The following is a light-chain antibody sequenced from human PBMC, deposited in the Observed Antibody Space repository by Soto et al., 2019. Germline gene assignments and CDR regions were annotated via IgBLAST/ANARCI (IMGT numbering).Light chain of an antibody. J-gene: IGLJ2*01. CDR1: SSDIGNYNY. Sequence: QSALTQPASVSGSPGQSITISCAGTSSDIGNYNYVSWYQQYPGKAPKLMIYDVSSRPSGVSSRFSGSKSGNTASLTISGLKVWDEADYYCTSYTTSSTLVLGGGTKLPVL. CDR2: DVS. CDR3: TSYTTSSTLV. V-gene: IGLV2-14*01.